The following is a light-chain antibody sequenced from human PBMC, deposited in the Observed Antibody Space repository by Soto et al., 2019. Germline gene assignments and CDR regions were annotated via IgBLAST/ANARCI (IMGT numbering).Light chain of an antibody. J-gene: IGKJ5*01. CDR1: QILLHITGYTF. V-gene: IGKV2D-29*02. Sequence: DVVMTQTPLSLSVAPGQPASISCKSIQILLHITGYTFLFWYLQKPGQSPQLLIYEVSTRVSGVPDRFSGSGSGTDFTLEISRVETDDVGIYYCMQSTQLPPTFGQGTRLEIK. CDR2: EVS. CDR3: MQSTQLPPT.